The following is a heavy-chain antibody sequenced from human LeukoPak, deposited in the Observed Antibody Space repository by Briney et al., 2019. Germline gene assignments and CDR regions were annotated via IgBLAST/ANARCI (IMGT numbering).Heavy chain of an antibody. CDR3: ARAIASLVYSSAWSFDY. CDR2: ISSSGST. D-gene: IGHD6-13*01. J-gene: IGHJ4*02. V-gene: IGHV4-4*07. Sequence: SETLSLTCTVSGDSISSYYWSWIRQPAGKGLECIGRISSSGSTNYIPSLKSRVTMSVDTSKNQFSLKMNSVTAADTAIYYCARAIASLVYSSAWSFDYWGQGALVTVSS. CDR1: GDSISSYY.